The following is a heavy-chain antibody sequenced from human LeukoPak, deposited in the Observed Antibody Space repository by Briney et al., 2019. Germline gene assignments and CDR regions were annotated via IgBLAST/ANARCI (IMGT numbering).Heavy chain of an antibody. CDR3: ASSVAYGDYAFDY. V-gene: IGHV3-21*01. CDR2: ISSSSSYI. CDR1: GFTFSSYS. J-gene: IGHJ4*02. Sequence: PGGSLRLSCAASGFTFSSYSMNWVRQAPGKGLEWVSSISSSSSYIYYADSVKGRFTISRDNAKNTLYLQMNSLRAEDTAVYYCASSVAYGDYAFDYWGQGTLVAVSS. D-gene: IGHD4-17*01.